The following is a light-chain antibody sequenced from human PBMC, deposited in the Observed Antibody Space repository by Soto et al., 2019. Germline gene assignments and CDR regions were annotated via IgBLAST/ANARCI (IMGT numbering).Light chain of an antibody. CDR2: DAS. Sequence: EIVMTQNPATLSVSPGERATLSCRAGQSVSSNLAWYQQKPGQAPRLLIYDASNRATGIPARFSGSGSGTDFTLTISSLQSEDFAVYYCQQYNNWPWTFGQGT. J-gene: IGKJ1*01. CDR1: QSVSSN. V-gene: IGKV3D-15*01. CDR3: QQYNNWPWT.